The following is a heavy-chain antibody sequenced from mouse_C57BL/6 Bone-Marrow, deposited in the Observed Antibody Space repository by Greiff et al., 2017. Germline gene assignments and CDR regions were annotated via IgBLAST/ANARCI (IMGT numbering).Heavy chain of an antibody. CDR3: ARGSYYYGSLYAMDY. Sequence: VQLKQSGPELVKPGASVKISCKASGYSFTGYYMNWVKQSPEKSLEWIGEINPSTGGTTYNQKFKAKATLTVDKSSSTAYMQLKSLTSEDSAVYDCARGSYYYGSLYAMDYWGQGTSVTVSS. V-gene: IGHV1-42*01. CDR1: GYSFTGYY. CDR2: INPSTGGT. D-gene: IGHD1-1*01. J-gene: IGHJ4*01.